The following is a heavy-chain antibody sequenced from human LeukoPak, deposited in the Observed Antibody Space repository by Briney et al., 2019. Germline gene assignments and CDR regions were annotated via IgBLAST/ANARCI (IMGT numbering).Heavy chain of an antibody. Sequence: PSETLSLTCAVYGGSFSGYYWSWIRQPPGKGLEWIGEINHSGSTNYDPSLKSRVTISVDTSKNQFYLKLSSVTAADTAVYYCARVGDIVVVPAYNWFDPWGQGTLVTVSS. V-gene: IGHV4-34*01. D-gene: IGHD2-2*01. CDR1: GGSFSGYY. CDR3: ARVGDIVVVPAYNWFDP. J-gene: IGHJ5*02. CDR2: INHSGST.